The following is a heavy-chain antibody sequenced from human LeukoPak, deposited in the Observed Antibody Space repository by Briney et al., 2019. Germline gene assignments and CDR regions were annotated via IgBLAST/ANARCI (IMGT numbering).Heavy chain of an antibody. CDR1: GGSISSGDYY. CDR2: IYYSGST. J-gene: IGHJ3*02. CDR3: AREKLRFLEGAFDI. V-gene: IGHV4-61*08. Sequence: SETLSLTCTVSGGSISSGDYYWSWIRQPPGKGLEWIGYIYYSGSTNYNPSLKSRVTISVDTSKNQFSLKLSSVTAADTAVYYCAREKLRFLEGAFDIWGQGTMVTVSS. D-gene: IGHD3-3*01.